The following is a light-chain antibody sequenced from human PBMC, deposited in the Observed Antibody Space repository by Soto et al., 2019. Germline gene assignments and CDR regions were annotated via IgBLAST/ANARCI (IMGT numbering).Light chain of an antibody. Sequence: VLTQSPGTLSLSPGESAALSCRASQPVSSNFLAWYQQKPGQAPRLLIYGVSSRASGIPDRFFGSGSGTDFTLTINRLEPEDFAVYYCQQYGSSPITFGQGTRLEIK. CDR3: QQYGSSPIT. J-gene: IGKJ5*01. V-gene: IGKV3-20*01. CDR1: QPVSSNF. CDR2: GVS.